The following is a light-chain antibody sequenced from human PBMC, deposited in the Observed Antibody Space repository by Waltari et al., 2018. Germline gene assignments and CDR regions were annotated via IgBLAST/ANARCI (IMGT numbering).Light chain of an antibody. Sequence: ITHSLAVSQHKPVQPPKPTCDWASTRESGLPDRFRGSGSGTDFTLTISSLQAEDVAVYYCQQYLSAPFTFGQGTRLEIK. V-gene: IGKV4-1*01. CDR1: ITHS. J-gene: IGKJ5*01. CDR2: WAS. CDR3: QQYLSAPFT.